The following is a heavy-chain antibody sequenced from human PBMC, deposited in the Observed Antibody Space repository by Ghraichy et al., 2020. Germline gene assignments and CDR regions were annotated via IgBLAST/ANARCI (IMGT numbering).Heavy chain of an antibody. CDR3: AKARGYHYYYMDV. V-gene: IGHV3-23*01. CDR2: ISGSGGST. Sequence: GESLNISCAASGFTFSSYAMSWVRQAPGKGLEWVSAISGSGGSTYYADSVKGRFTISRDNSKNTLYLQMNSLRAEDTAVYYCAKARGYHYYYMDVWGKGTTVTVSS. J-gene: IGHJ6*03. CDR1: GFTFSSYA. D-gene: IGHD3-16*01.